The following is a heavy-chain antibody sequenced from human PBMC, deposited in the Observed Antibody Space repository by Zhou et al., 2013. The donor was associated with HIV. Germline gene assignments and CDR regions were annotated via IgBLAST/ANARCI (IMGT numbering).Heavy chain of an antibody. V-gene: IGHV4-38-2*02. CDR3: ARDRYHFDNRDNALRYYGLDV. D-gene: IGHD3-22*01. Sequence: QVQLQESGPGLVKPSETLSLTCSVSGDSISSAYFWGWIRQPPGKGLEWIGSVYHSGNTNSNPSLKSRVTMSVDTSKNHFSLNLSSVTAADTAVYFCARDRYHFDNRDNALRYYGLDVWGPGDRGHCLL. CDR1: GDSISSAYF. CDR2: VYHSGNT. J-gene: IGHJ6*02.